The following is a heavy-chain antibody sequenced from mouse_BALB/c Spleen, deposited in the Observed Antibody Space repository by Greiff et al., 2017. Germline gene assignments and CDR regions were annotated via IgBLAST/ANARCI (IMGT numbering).Heavy chain of an antibody. V-gene: IGHV5-6-4*01. Sequence: EVKLMESGGGLVKPGGSLKLSCAASGFTFSSYTMSWVRQTPEKRLEWVATISSGGGYTYYPDSVKGRFTISRDNAKNTLYLQMSSLKSEDTAMYYCTRDLGYTLYAMDYWGQGTSVTVSS. J-gene: IGHJ4*01. CDR3: TRDLGYTLYAMDY. CDR2: ISSGGGYT. CDR1: GFTFSSYT. D-gene: IGHD3-1*01.